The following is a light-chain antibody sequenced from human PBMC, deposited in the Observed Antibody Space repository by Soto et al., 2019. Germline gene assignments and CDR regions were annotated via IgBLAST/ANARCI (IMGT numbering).Light chain of an antibody. Sequence: QSFLTQPASVSGSPGQSITISCTGSNSDVGAYNYVSWYQQHPGKAPKLIIYEVNNRPSGVSYRFSGSKSGNTASLTISGLQADDEADYYCASYTISSTRVFGGGTKLTVL. V-gene: IGLV2-14*01. CDR1: NSDVGAYNY. CDR3: ASYTISSTRV. J-gene: IGLJ3*02. CDR2: EVN.